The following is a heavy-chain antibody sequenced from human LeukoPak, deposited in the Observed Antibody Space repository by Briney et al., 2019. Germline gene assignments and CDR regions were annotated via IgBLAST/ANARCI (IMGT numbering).Heavy chain of an antibody. J-gene: IGHJ4*02. D-gene: IGHD1-26*01. CDR1: GGSISSSSYY. CDR3: ARIYPPTWEPRGSIDY. CDR2: IYYSGST. V-gene: IGHV4-39*01. Sequence: SETLSLTCTVSGGSISSSSYYWGWLRQPPGMGLEWIGSIYYSGSTYYNPSLKSRVTISVATSKNQFSLKLSSVTAADTAVYYCARIYPPTWEPRGSIDYWGQGTLVTVSS.